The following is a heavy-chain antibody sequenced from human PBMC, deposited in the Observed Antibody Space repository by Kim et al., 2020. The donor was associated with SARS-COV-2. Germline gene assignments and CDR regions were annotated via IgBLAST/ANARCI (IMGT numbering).Heavy chain of an antibody. J-gene: IGHJ4*02. Sequence: GGSLRLSCAASGFTFDDYAMHWVRQAPGKGLEWVSLISWDGGSTYYADSVKGRFTISRDNSKNSLYLQMNSLRAEDTALYYCAKGTAHDYGGNYYDYWGQGTLVTVSS. D-gene: IGHD4-17*01. CDR3: AKGTAHDYGGNYYDY. CDR2: ISWDGGST. V-gene: IGHV3-43D*03. CDR1: GFTFDDYA.